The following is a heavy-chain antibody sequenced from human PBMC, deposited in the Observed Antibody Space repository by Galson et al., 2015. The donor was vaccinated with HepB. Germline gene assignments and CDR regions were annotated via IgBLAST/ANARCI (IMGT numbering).Heavy chain of an antibody. CDR3: ARTPKARAAAGKGGPIDY. V-gene: IGHV3-21*01. J-gene: IGHJ4*02. CDR1: GFTFNSYH. D-gene: IGHD6-13*01. Sequence: SLRLSCAASGFTFNSYHRNWVRRAPGKGLEWVPSIRRSTSYISYADSEKGRFTISRDNAKNSLYLQMSSLRAEDTAGYYCARTPKARAAAGKGGPIDYWGQGTLVTVSS. CDR2: IRRSTSYI.